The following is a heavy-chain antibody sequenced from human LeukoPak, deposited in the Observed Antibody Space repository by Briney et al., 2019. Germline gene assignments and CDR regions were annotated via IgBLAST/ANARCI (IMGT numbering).Heavy chain of an antibody. D-gene: IGHD1-7*01. V-gene: IGHV1-69*05. CDR3: ARVTLYNWNSIWFDP. CDR2: IIPIFGTA. Sequence: GASVKVSCKASGGTFSSYAISWVRQAPGQGLEWMGWIIPIFGTADYAQKFQGRVTITTDESTSTAYMELSSLRSEDTAVYYCARVTLYNWNSIWFDPWGQGTLVTVSS. J-gene: IGHJ5*02. CDR1: GGTFSSYA.